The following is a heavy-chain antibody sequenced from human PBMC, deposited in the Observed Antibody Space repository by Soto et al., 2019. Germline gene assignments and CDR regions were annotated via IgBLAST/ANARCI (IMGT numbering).Heavy chain of an antibody. J-gene: IGHJ6*02. CDR3: AKDSPGGLPIAVAGTLGWNHPNYYYYGMDF. D-gene: IGHD6-19*01. CDR1: GFTFSSYA. V-gene: IGHV3-23*01. Sequence: RGSLRLACAASGFTFSSYAMSWVRQAPGKGLEWVSAISGSGGSKDHADSLKCRLTISRDNSKTTHYLQMNSLGAEDTAVYYCAKDSPGGLPIAVAGTLGWNHPNYYYYGMDFWGQGTTVTVSS. CDR2: ISGSGGSK.